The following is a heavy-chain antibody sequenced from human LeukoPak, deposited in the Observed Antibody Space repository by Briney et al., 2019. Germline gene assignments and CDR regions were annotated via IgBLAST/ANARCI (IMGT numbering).Heavy chain of an antibody. J-gene: IGHJ4*02. D-gene: IGHD2-2*01. CDR3: AKGEIVVVPAAIAI. CDR2: IRYDGSNK. CDR1: GFTSSSYG. V-gene: IGHV3-30*02. Sequence: PGGSLRLSCAAPGFTSSSYGMHWVRQAPGKGLEWVAFIRYDGSNKYYADSVKGRFTISRDNSKNTLYLQMNSLRAEDTAVYYCAKGEIVVVPAAIAIWGQGTLVTVSS.